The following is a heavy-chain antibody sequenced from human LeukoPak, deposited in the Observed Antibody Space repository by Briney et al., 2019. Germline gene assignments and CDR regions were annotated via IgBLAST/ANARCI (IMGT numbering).Heavy chain of an antibody. CDR1: GGTFSSYA. CDR3: ARGSGPLYYDSSGYSDWFDP. V-gene: IGHV1-69*13. Sequence: SVKVSCKASGGTFSSYAISWVRQAPGQGLEGMGGIIPIFGTANYAQKFQGRVTITADESTSTAYMELSSLRSEDTAVYYCARGSGPLYYDSSGYSDWFDPWGQGTLVTVSS. J-gene: IGHJ5*02. CDR2: IIPIFGTA. D-gene: IGHD3-22*01.